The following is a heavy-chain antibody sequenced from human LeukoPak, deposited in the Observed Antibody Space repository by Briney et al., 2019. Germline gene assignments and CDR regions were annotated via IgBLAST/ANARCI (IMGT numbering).Heavy chain of an antibody. CDR3: ARDRPIAAAVPYDY. V-gene: IGHV1-69*01. J-gene: IGHJ4*02. Sequence: GSSVKVSCKASGGTFSSYAISWVRQAPGQGLEWMGGIIPIFGTANYAQKFQGRVTITADESTSTAYMELSSLRSEDTAVYYCARDRPIAAAVPYDYWGQGTLVTVSS. CDR1: GGTFSSYA. CDR2: IIPIFGTA. D-gene: IGHD6-13*01.